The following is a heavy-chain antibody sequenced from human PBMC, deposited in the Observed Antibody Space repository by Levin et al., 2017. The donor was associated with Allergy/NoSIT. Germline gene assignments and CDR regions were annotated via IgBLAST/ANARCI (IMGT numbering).Heavy chain of an antibody. J-gene: IGHJ4*02. CDR3: ARRSDYYDSSAYVY. CDR1: GYTFTTYD. Sequence: GESLKISCKASGYTFTTYDINWVRQATGQGPEWMGWINPDSGNTGYAQKFQGRITMTRDTSISTVYMELSSLRSEDTAVYYCARRSDYYDSSAYVYWGQGALVTVSS. D-gene: IGHD3-22*01. V-gene: IGHV1-8*01. CDR2: INPDSGNT.